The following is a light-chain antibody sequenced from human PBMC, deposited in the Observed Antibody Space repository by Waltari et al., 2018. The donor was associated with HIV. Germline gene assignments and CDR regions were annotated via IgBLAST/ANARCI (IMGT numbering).Light chain of an antibody. CDR2: NDI. J-gene: IGLJ2*01. CDR1: NIGTKD. Sequence: SYELTQPFSVSVALGQTARITCGGSNIGTKDVHWYQQKPGQAPLLFIFNDIHRPSGVPERFSASKSRNMATLTIIGAQAGDEAAYYCQVWHYTVVFGGGTKVTVL. CDR3: QVWHYTVV. V-gene: IGLV3-9*01.